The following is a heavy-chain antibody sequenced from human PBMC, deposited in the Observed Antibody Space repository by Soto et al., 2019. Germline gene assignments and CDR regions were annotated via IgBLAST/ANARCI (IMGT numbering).Heavy chain of an antibody. J-gene: IGHJ4*02. Sequence: EVQLLESGGGLVQPGGSLRLSCAXXGXXFSNFAVSXVRQAXGQGLEWVSLIHNVGGTTYYTDSVKGRFTISRDNSKNTLYLQMNSLRAEDTAVYYXXXXXXXXXXXXXFXYWGQGTLVTVSS. V-gene: IGHV3-23*03. CDR3: XXXXXXXXXXXXFXY. CDR2: IHNVGGTT. CDR1: GXXFSNFA.